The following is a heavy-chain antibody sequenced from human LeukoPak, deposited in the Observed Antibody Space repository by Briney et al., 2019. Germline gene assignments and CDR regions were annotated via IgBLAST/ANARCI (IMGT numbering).Heavy chain of an antibody. D-gene: IGHD6-13*01. J-gene: IGHJ4*02. Sequence: GGSLGLSCAASGFIFSGYWMNWVRQAPGKGLEWVANIKQDGSEQHYVDSVRGRFTISRDNAKNSLYLQMSSLRVEDTAVYYCARDGFVGAADYWGQGTLVTVSS. V-gene: IGHV3-7*01. CDR3: ARDGFVGAADY. CDR1: GFIFSGYW. CDR2: IKQDGSEQ.